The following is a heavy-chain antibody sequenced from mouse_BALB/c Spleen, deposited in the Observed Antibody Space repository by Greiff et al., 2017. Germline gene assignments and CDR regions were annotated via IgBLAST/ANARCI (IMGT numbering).Heavy chain of an antibody. J-gene: IGHJ3*01. CDR2: ISDGGSYT. CDR1: GFTFSDYY. D-gene: IGHD2-10*02. CDR3: ARDRGYGNYEFAY. Sequence: EVQLVESGGGLVKPGGSLKLSCAASGFTFSDYYMYWVRQTPEKRLEWVATISDGGSYTYYPDSVKGRFTISRDNAKNNLYLQMSSLKSEDTAMYYCARDRGYGNYEFAYWGQGTLVTVSA. V-gene: IGHV5-4*02.